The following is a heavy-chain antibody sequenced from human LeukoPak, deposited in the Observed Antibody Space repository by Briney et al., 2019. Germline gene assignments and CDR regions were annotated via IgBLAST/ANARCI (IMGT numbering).Heavy chain of an antibody. CDR3: AREHRIAARRGDYYYYYMDV. CDR1: GFTFSSYE. Sequence: GGSLRLSCAASGFTFSSYEMNWVRQAPGKGLEWVSYISSSGSTIYYADSVKGRFTISRDNAKNSLYLQMNSLRAEDTAVYYCAREHRIAARRGDYYYYYMDVWGKGTTVTVSS. CDR2: ISSSGSTI. V-gene: IGHV3-48*03. J-gene: IGHJ6*03. D-gene: IGHD6-6*01.